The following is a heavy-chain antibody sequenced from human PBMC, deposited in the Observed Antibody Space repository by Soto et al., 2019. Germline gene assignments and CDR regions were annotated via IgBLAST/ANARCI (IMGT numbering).Heavy chain of an antibody. CDR2: INPNSGGT. Sequence: ASGKVSCKASGYTFTGYYMHWVRQAPGQGLEGMGWINPNSGGTNYAQKFQGRVTMTRDTSISTAYMELSRLRSDDTAVYYCARARSRWELLLGDGRGQGKMVIISS. CDR3: ARARSRWELLLGDG. CDR1: GYTFTGYY. J-gene: IGHJ4*02. D-gene: IGHD1-26*01. V-gene: IGHV1-2*02.